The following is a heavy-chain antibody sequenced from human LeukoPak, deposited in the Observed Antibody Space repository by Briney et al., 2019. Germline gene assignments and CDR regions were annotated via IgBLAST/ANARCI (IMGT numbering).Heavy chain of an antibody. CDR3: AKNPYEYYFDY. D-gene: IGHD5-12*01. J-gene: IGHJ4*02. CDR2: INPNSGDT. CDR1: GYTFTGYY. Sequence: ASVKVSCKASGYTFTGYYMHWVRQAPGLGLEWMGWINPNSGDTNYAQKFQGRVTMTRDTSIRTAYLELSGLKSDDTAVYYCAKNPYEYYFDYLGQGTLVTVSS. V-gene: IGHV1-2*02.